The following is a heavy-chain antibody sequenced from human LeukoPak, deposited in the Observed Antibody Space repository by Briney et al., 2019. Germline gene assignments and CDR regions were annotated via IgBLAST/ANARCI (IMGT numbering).Heavy chain of an antibody. V-gene: IGHV4-4*07. D-gene: IGHD6-25*01. CDR1: GGSISGYY. CDR3: ARESGSMRWFDP. Sequence: PSETLSLTCTVSGGSISGYYWSWVRQPAGKGLEWTGRMSTSGNSNYIPSLVSRVTMSVDTSKNQFSLNLSSVTAADTAVYYCARESGSMRWFDPWGKGTLVTVSS. CDR2: MSTSGNS. J-gene: IGHJ5*02.